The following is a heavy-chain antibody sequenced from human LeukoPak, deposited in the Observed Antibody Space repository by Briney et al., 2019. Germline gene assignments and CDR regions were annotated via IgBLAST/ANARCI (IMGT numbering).Heavy chain of an antibody. CDR2: IYYSGST. D-gene: IGHD3-22*01. J-gene: IGHJ4*02. Sequence: SETLSLTCTVSGGSISSSSYYWGWIRQPPGKGLEWIGSIYYSGSTYYNPSLKSRVTISVDTSKNQFSLKLSSVTAADTAVYYCAREHYYDSSGYDYWGQGTLVTVSS. CDR1: GGSISSSSYY. CDR3: AREHYYDSSGYDY. V-gene: IGHV4-39*07.